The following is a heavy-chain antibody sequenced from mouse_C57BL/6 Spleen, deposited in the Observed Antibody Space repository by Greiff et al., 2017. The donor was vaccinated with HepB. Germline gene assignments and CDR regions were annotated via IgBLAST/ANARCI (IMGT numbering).Heavy chain of an antibody. V-gene: IGHV1-69*01. J-gene: IGHJ1*03. CDR2: IDPSDSYT. CDR1: GYTFTSYW. CDR3: GRRGITTVIDWYFDV. D-gene: IGHD1-1*01. Sequence: QVQLQQPGAELVMPGASVKLSCTASGYTFTSYWMHWVKQRPGQGLEWIGEIDPSDSYTNYNQKFKGKSTLTVDKSSSTAYMQLSSLTSEDSAVYDCGRRGITTVIDWYFDVWGTGTTVTVSS.